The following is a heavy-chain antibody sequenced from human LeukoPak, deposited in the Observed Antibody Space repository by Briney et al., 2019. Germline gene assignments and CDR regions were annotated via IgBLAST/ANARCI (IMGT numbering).Heavy chain of an antibody. J-gene: IGHJ4*02. D-gene: IGHD3-10*01. V-gene: IGHV4-34*01. CDR3: ARVNYYGSGSYYNVFDY. CDR2: INHSGST. CDR1: GGSFSGYY. Sequence: SETLSLTCAVYGGSFSGYYWSWIRQPPGKGLEWIGEINHSGSTNYNPSLKSRVTMSVDTSKNQFSLKLSSVTAADTAVYYCARVNYYGSGSYYNVFDYWGQGTLVTVSS.